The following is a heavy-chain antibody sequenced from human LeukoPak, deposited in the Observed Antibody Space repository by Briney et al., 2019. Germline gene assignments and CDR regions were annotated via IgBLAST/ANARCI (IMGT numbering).Heavy chain of an antibody. CDR3: ARDYYGSGSYRKNYYYYYMDV. D-gene: IGHD3-10*01. J-gene: IGHJ6*03. CDR1: GYTFTSYG. CDR2: ISAYNGNT. V-gene: IGHV1-18*01. Sequence: WASVKVSCKASGYTFTSYGISWVRQAPGQGLEWMGWISAYNGNTNYAQKLQGRVTMTTDTSTSTAYMELRSLRSDDTAVYYCARDYYGSGSYRKNYYYYYMDVWGKGTTVTVSS.